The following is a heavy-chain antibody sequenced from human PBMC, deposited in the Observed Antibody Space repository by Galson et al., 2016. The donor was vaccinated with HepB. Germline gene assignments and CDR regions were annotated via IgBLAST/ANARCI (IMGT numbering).Heavy chain of an antibody. CDR2: IYRDGST. V-gene: IGHV3-53*01. CDR1: EFTVSGNY. J-gene: IGHJ4*02. Sequence: SLRLSCAASEFTVSGNYMSWVRQAPGKGLEWVSDIYRDGSTYYAASVKGRFTISRDNSKNTLYLQMNSLTADDTALYCCAGDHGPCAWLHWGQGTMVIVSS. CDR3: AGDHGPCAWLH. D-gene: IGHD3/OR15-3a*01.